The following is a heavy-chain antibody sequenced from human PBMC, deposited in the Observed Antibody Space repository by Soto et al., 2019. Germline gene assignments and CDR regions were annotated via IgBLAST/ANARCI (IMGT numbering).Heavy chain of an antibody. CDR3: ARGHGLSFDY. V-gene: IGHV4-59*01. Sequence: SETLSLTCTVSGGSISSYYWSWFRQPPGKGLEWIGYIYYSGSTNYNPSLKSRVTISVDTSKNQFSLKLSSVTAADTAVYYWARGHGLSFDYWGQGTLVTVSS. CDR1: GGSISSYY. CDR2: IYYSGST. J-gene: IGHJ4*02.